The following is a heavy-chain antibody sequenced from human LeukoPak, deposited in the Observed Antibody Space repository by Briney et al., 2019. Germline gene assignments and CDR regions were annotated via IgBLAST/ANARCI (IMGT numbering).Heavy chain of an antibody. D-gene: IGHD1-26*01. CDR1: GYTFTGYY. V-gene: IGHV1-2*02. CDR3: ARDKSIVGAEIGPAAFDI. CDR2: INPNSGGT. J-gene: IGHJ3*02. Sequence: GASVKVSCKASGYTFTGYYMHWVRQAPGQGLEWMGWINPNSGGTNYAQKFQGRVTMTRDTSISTAYMELSRLRSDDTAVYYCARDKSIVGAEIGPAAFDIWGQGTMVTVSS.